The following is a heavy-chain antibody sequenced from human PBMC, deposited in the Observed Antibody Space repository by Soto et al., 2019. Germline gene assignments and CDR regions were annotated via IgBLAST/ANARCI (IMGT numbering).Heavy chain of an antibody. D-gene: IGHD3-3*01. V-gene: IGHV1-2*04. J-gene: IGHJ6*02. Sequence: ASVKVSCKASGYTFTGYYMHWVRQAPGQGLEWMGWINPNSGGTNYAQKFQGWVTMTRETSISTAYMELGRLRSDDTAVYYCARDPNGYYDFWSGYPLSYGMDVWGQGTTVTVSS. CDR1: GYTFTGYY. CDR3: ARDPNGYYDFWSGYPLSYGMDV. CDR2: INPNSGGT.